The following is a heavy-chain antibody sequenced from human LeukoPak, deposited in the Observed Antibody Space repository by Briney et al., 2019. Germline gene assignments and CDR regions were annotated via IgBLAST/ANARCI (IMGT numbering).Heavy chain of an antibody. J-gene: IGHJ4*02. V-gene: IGHV3-23*01. Sequence: PGGSLRLSCAASGFTFSSYAMSWVRQAPGKGLEWVSAISGSGGSTYYADSVKGRFTISRDNSKNTLCLQMNSLRAEDTAVYYCAKEDYDYVWGSYRSTPTFDYWGQGTLVTVSS. CDR3: AKEDYDYVWGSYRSTPTFDY. D-gene: IGHD3-16*02. CDR2: ISGSGGST. CDR1: GFTFSSYA.